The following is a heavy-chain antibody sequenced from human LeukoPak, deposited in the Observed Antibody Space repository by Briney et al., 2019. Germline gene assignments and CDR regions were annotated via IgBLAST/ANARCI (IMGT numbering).Heavy chain of an antibody. D-gene: IGHD1-1*01. CDR3: ARSTGTTVCYGMDV. J-gene: IGHJ6*02. Sequence: GRSLRLSCAASGFTFDDYAMHWVRQAPGKGLEWVSGISWNSGSVGYADSVKGRFTISRDNAKNSLYLQMNSLRAEDTAVYYCARSTGTTVCYGMDVWGQGTTVTVSS. CDR1: GFTFDDYA. V-gene: IGHV3-9*01. CDR2: ISWNSGSV.